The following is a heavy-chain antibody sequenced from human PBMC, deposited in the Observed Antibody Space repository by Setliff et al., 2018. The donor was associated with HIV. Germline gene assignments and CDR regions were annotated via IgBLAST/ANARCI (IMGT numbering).Heavy chain of an antibody. Sequence: ASVKVSCKASGYTFSSYYMHWVRQAPGQGLEWMGIINPSGGSTAYPQKFQGIVTMTRDTSTSTAYMELNSLRSEDTAVYYCARGSDSGSYSYYYGMDVWGQGTTVTVSS. D-gene: IGHD3-10*01. CDR1: GYTFSSYY. CDR2: INPSGGST. J-gene: IGHJ6*02. V-gene: IGHV1-46*01. CDR3: ARGSDSGSYSYYYGMDV.